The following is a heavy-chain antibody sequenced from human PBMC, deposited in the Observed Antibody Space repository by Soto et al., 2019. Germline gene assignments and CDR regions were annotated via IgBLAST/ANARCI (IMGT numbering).Heavy chain of an antibody. J-gene: IGHJ4*02. CDR1: GGTFSSYA. CDR2: IIPIFGTA. V-gene: IGHV1-69*13. CDR3: ARDLENNGYSYGLPDY. D-gene: IGHD5-18*01. Sequence: SVKVSCKASGGTFSSYAISWVRQAPGQGLEWMGGIIPIFGTANYAQKFQGRVTITADESTSTAYMELSSLRSEDTAVYYCARDLENNGYSYGLPDYWGQGTLVTVSS.